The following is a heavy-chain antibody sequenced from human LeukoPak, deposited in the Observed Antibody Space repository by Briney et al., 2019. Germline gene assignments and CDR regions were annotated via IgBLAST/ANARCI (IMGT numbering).Heavy chain of an antibody. Sequence: PGGSLRLSCAASGFSFSNYAMSWVRQAPGKGLEWVSDISGSGGSTYYADSVKGRFTISRDNFKNTLYLQMNSLRAEDTAVYYCAKDGGVWFGESNDYWGQGTLVTVSS. CDR1: GFSFSNYA. V-gene: IGHV3-23*01. CDR3: AKDGGVWFGESNDY. CDR2: ISGSGGST. D-gene: IGHD3-10*01. J-gene: IGHJ4*02.